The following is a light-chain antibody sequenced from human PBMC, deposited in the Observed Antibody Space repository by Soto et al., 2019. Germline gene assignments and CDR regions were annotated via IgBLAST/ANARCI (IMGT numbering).Light chain of an antibody. CDR1: QSLVYSDGNAY. V-gene: IGKV2-30*01. J-gene: IGKJ1*01. CDR2: KAS. CDR3: MQGTQWTPT. Sequence: DVVMTQSPLSLPVTLGQPASISCRSSQSLVYSDGNAYLNWFQQRPGQSPRRIIYKASNRGSGVPDRFSDSGSGTDFTLQINNVEAEDVAIYYCMQGTQWTPTVGRGTRVEIK.